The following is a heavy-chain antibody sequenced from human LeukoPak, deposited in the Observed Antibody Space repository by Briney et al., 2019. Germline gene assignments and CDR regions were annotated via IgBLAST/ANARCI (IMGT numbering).Heavy chain of an antibody. CDR2: ISSSGSTI. CDR1: GFTFSDYY. D-gene: IGHD1-1*01. J-gene: IGHJ4*02. Sequence: GGSLRLSCAASGFTFSDYYMSWIRQAPGKGLEWVSYISSSGSTIYYADSVKGRFTISRDNAKSPLYLQMNSLRAEDTAVYYCARDRVYRDDVDYWGQGTLVTVSS. CDR3: ARDRVYRDDVDY. V-gene: IGHV3-11*01.